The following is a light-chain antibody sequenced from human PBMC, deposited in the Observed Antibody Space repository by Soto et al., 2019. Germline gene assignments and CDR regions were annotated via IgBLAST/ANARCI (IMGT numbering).Light chain of an antibody. Sequence: DIQMTQSPSTLSASVGDRVTITCRASQSISSWLAWYQQKPGKAPKLLIYKASGLESGVPSRFSGSGSATEFTLTLSSLQPDDFATYYCQQYNSYPWTFGQGTKVEIK. CDR2: KAS. J-gene: IGKJ1*01. CDR3: QQYNSYPWT. V-gene: IGKV1-5*03. CDR1: QSISSW.